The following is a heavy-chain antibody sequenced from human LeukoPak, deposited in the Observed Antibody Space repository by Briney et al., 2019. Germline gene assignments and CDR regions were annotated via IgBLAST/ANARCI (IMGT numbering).Heavy chain of an antibody. Sequence: GGSLRLSCAASGFTFSSYWMHWVRQAPGKGLVWVSRINTDGSSTSYADSVKGRFTISRDNSKNTLYLQMNSLRAEDTAVYYCAKDPVRGDSSGYYREYYFDYWGQGTLVTVSS. D-gene: IGHD3-22*01. CDR3: AKDPVRGDSSGYYREYYFDY. CDR1: GFTFSSYW. V-gene: IGHV3-74*01. J-gene: IGHJ4*02. CDR2: INTDGSST.